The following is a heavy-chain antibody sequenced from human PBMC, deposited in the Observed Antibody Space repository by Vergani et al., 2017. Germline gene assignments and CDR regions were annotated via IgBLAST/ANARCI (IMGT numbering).Heavy chain of an antibody. D-gene: IGHD3-10*01. J-gene: IGHJ4*02. CDR3: TTDITGVSYFDY. V-gene: IGHV3-15*07. CDR2: IKSKAYGETT. Sequence: EVQLVESGGGLVKPGGSLRLPCAVSGLTFSNAWMNWARQAPGKGLEWVGRIKSKAYGETTYYAAPVKGRFTISRDDSKNTLFLQMNSLKIEDTAVYYCTTDITGVSYFDYWGQGTLVTVSS. CDR1: GLTFSNAW.